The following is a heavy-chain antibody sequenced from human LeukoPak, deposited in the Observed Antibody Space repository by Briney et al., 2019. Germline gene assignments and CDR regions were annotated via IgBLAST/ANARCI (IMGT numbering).Heavy chain of an antibody. D-gene: IGHD1-26*01. CDR1: RCTFSTHA. J-gene: IGHJ1*01. Sequence: GGSLRLSCAASRCTFSTHAMRWVRQAPGKGLEWVAFMSYDGSDKYYADSVKGRFTIPSASSQNRMYLQMINLRVDAAYFYYCEHGSGTFWDLQHWGQGTLVTVSS. CDR2: MSYDGSDK. V-gene: IGHV3-30-3*01. CDR3: EHGSGTFWDLQH.